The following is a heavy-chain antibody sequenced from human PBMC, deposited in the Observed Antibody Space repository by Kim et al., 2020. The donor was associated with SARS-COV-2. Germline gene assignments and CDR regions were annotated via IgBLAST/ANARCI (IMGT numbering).Heavy chain of an antibody. D-gene: IGHD4-17*01. Sequence: KGRSTISRDDSKNTAYLQMNSLKTDDTAVYYCTRPYGDYVGSAHYYYGMDVWGQGTTVTVSS. J-gene: IGHJ6*02. V-gene: IGHV3-73*01. CDR3: TRPYGDYVGSAHYYYGMDV.